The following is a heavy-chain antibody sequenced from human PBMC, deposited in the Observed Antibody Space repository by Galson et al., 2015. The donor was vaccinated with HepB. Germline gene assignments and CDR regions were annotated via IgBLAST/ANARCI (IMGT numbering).Heavy chain of an antibody. CDR3: AREGDFWSGYYTYYYYYGMDV. CDR1: GYTFTSYA. J-gene: IGHJ6*02. V-gene: IGHV1-3*01. CDR2: INAGNGNT. Sequence: SVKVSCKASGYTFTSYAMHWVRQAPGQRLEWMGWINAGNGNTKYSQKFQGRVTITRDTSASTAYMELSSLRSEDTAVYYCAREGDFWSGYYTYYYYYGMDVWGQGTTVTVSS. D-gene: IGHD3-3*01.